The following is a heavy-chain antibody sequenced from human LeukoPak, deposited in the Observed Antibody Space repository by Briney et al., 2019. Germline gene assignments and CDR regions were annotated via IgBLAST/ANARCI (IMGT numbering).Heavy chain of an antibody. V-gene: IGHV3-7*01. Sequence: GGSLRLSCAASGFTFSSYWMSWVRQAPGKGLEWVANIKQDGSEKYYVDSVKGRFTISRDNAKNSLYLQMNSLRAEDTAVYYCARARADLLRFLEWSNYYYYYMDVWGKGTTVTVSS. CDR3: ARARADLLRFLEWSNYYYYYMDV. J-gene: IGHJ6*03. CDR2: IKQDGSEK. D-gene: IGHD3-3*01. CDR1: GFTFSSYW.